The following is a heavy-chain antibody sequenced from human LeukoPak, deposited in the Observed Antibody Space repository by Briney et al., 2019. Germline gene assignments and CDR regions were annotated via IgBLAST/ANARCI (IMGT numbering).Heavy chain of an antibody. J-gene: IGHJ6*03. Sequence: PGGSLRLSCAASGFTFSSYDMNWVRQAPGKGLEWVSYISSSSSFIYYTDSVKGRFTISRDNAKNSLYLQMNSLRDEDTAVYYCALDYDFWSRAVPSKPSDYYYMDVWGKGTTVTASS. V-gene: IGHV3-48*02. CDR1: GFTFSSYD. CDR2: ISSSSSFI. D-gene: IGHD3/OR15-3a*01. CDR3: ALDYDFWSRAVPSKPSDYYYMDV.